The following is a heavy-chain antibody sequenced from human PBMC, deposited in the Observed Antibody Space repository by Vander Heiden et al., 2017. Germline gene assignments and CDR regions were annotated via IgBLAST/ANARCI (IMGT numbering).Heavy chain of an antibody. CDR2: INPSGGST. D-gene: IGHD6-19*01. CDR3: AREQWRDREYFQH. CDR1: GSTFSSYS. V-gene: IGHV1-46*03. Sequence: QAQLVQSGAEATKPGASVKASCKASGSTFSSYSIHWGRQLHGQGLEWMGIINPSGGSTSYAQKFQGRVTMTRDTSTSTVYMELSSLRSEDTAVYYCAREQWRDREYFQHWGQGTLVTVSS. J-gene: IGHJ1*01.